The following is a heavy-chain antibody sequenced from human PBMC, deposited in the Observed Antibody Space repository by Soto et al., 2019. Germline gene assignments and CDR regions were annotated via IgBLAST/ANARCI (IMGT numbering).Heavy chain of an antibody. CDR2: ISASGEKS. V-gene: IGHV3-23*01. D-gene: IGHD6-19*01. J-gene: IGHJ4*02. CDR1: CFNKNDYP. CDR3: AKLEWLEFGGDY. Sequence: EVHLLESGGGVVQPGKSLKISYAVFCFNKNDYPMTWVRQPPGQGLEWVSGISASGEKSYYADSVKGRFTISRDNSKNTLSLQMNSLRVDATGIYYCAKLEWLEFGGDYWGQGTLVTVSS.